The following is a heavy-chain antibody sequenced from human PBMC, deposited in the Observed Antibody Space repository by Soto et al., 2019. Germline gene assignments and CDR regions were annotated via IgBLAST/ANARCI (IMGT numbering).Heavy chain of an antibody. V-gene: IGHV1-18*01. D-gene: IGHD6-13*01. CDR2: ISAYNGNT. Sequence: QVQLVQSGAEVKKPGASVKVSCKASGYTFTSYGISWVRQAPGQGLEWMGWISAYNGNTNYAQKLQGRVTMTTDTSTSTAYMEVRRLRSDDTAVYYCARSEFGIAAAGTGLDYWGQGTLVTVSS. J-gene: IGHJ4*02. CDR3: ARSEFGIAAAGTGLDY. CDR1: GYTFTSYG.